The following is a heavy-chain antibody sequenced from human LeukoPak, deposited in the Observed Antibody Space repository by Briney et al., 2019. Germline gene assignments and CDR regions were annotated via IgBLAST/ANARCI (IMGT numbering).Heavy chain of an antibody. Sequence: SETLSLTCVVSSDSISSGGYCWSWLRQPPGTGLEWIGEINHSGSTNYNPSLKSRVTISVDTSKNQFSLKLSPVTAADTAVYYCARRPRYIVVVKDWGQGTLVTVSS. J-gene: IGHJ4*02. D-gene: IGHD2-15*01. CDR3: ARRPRYIVVVKD. CDR2: INHSGST. V-gene: IGHV4-30-2*01. CDR1: SDSISSGGYC.